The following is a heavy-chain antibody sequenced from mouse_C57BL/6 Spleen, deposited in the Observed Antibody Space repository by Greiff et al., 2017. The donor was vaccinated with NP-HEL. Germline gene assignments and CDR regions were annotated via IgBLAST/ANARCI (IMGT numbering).Heavy chain of an antibody. CDR1: GFTFSDYG. D-gene: IGHD1-1*02. J-gene: IGHJ1*03. V-gene: IGHV5-17*01. CDR2: ISSGSSTI. Sequence: EVQGVESGGGLVQPGGSLKLSCAASGFTFSDYGMHWVRQAPEKGLEWVAYISSGSSTIYYADTVNGRFPISRDNAKNTLFLQMNSLRSEDTAMYYCARGGVVEGDWYFDVWGTGTTVTVSS. CDR3: ARGGVVEGDWYFDV.